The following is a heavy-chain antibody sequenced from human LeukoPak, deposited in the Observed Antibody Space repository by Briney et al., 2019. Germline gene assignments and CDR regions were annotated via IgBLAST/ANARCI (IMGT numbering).Heavy chain of an antibody. D-gene: IGHD2-2*01. J-gene: IGHJ4*02. CDR2: IRASGADI. V-gene: IGHV3-23*01. CDR3: AKDSYTSSWFFFDH. CDR1: GFTFSDYA. Sequence: GGSLRLSCAASGFTFSDYAMAWVRQAPGKGLEWVSGIRASGADIYYADSVKGRFTISRDNSKNTLFLQTNSLRPEDTAVYYCAKDSYTSSWFFFDHWGQGTLVTVSS.